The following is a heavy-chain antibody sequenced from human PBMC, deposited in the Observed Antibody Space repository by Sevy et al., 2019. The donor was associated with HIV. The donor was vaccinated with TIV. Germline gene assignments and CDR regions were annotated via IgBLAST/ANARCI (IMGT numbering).Heavy chain of an antibody. Sequence: GGSLRLSCVASGFTFSNYDMNWVRQAPGKGLEWVSKIRSSGSDIYYADSVKGRFTISRDNAKDSLNLQMNSLRAEETAVYYCVRNGGAYDSGFDPWGQGTLVPVSS. CDR3: VRNGGAYDSGFDP. V-gene: IGHV3-48*03. D-gene: IGHD3-22*01. CDR2: IRSSGSDI. CDR1: GFTFSNYD. J-gene: IGHJ5*02.